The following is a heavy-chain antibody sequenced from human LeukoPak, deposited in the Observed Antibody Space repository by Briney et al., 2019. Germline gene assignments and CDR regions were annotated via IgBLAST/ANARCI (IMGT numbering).Heavy chain of an antibody. CDR3: ARDGYISVAGYFDY. D-gene: IGHD6-19*01. CDR1: GGSISSYY. Sequence: SETLSLTCTVSGGSISSYYWSWFRQPPGKGLEWIGFTSYSGSTKYNPSLKSRVTISVDTSKNQFSLKLSSVTPADAAVYYCARDGYISVAGYFDYWGQGTLVTVSS. V-gene: IGHV4-59*01. J-gene: IGHJ4*02. CDR2: TSYSGST.